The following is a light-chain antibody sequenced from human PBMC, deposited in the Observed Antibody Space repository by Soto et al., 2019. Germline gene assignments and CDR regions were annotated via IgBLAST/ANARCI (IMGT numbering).Light chain of an antibody. CDR3: QHYNSYSEA. J-gene: IGKJ1*01. CDR2: GAN. Sequence: EIVLTQSPGTLSLSPGERATLSCRASQSVSSSYLAWYQQKPGQAPRLLIYGANYRATGISDRFSGGGSGTDFTLTISRLESDDFATYYCQHYNSYSEAFGQGTKVELK. V-gene: IGKV3-20*01. CDR1: QSVSSSY.